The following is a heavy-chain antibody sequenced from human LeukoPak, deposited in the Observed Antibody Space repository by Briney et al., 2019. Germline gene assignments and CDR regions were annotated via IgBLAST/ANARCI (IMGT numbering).Heavy chain of an antibody. CDR3: AREEQLDYFDY. V-gene: IGHV4-59*01. Sequence: SEPLSLTCTVSGGSISSYYWSWIRQPPGKRLGWIGYIYYSGSTNYNPSLKSRVTIPVDTSKNQFSLKLSSVTAADTAVYYCAREEQLDYFDYWGQGNLVTVSS. D-gene: IGHD6-6*01. CDR1: GGSISSYY. CDR2: IYYSGST. J-gene: IGHJ4*02.